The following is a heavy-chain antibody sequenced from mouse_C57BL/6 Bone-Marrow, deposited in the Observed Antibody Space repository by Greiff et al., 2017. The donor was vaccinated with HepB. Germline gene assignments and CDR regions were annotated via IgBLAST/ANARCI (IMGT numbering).Heavy chain of an antibody. V-gene: IGHV5-4*01. D-gene: IGHD2-5*01. Sequence: DVQLQESGGGLVKPGGSLKLSCAASGFTFSSYAMSWVRQTPEKRLEWVATISDGGSYTYYPDNVKGRFTISRDNAKNNLYLQMSHLKSEDTAMYYCARENSNYRIAYWGQGTLVTVSA. J-gene: IGHJ3*01. CDR1: GFTFSSYA. CDR2: ISDGGSYT. CDR3: ARENSNYRIAY.